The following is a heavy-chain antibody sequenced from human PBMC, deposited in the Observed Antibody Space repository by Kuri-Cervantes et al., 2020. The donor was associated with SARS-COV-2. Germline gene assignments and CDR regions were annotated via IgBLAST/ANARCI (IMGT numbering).Heavy chain of an antibody. J-gene: IGHJ4*02. CDR2: INPNSGGT. CDR1: GYTFTGYY. D-gene: IGHD1-26*01. CDR3: ARDQRRYRANDAPYDF. Sequence: ASVKVSCKASGYTFTGYYMHWVRQAPGQGLEWMGWINPNSGGTNYAQKFQGRVTMTRDTSISTAYMELSRLRSDDTAVYYCARDQRRYRANDAPYDFWGQGTLVTVSS. V-gene: IGHV1-2*02.